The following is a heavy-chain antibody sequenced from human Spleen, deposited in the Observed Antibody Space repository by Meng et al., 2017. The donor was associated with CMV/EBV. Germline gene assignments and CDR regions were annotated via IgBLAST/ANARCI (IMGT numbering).Heavy chain of an antibody. V-gene: IGHV3-48*03. J-gene: IGHJ5*02. D-gene: IGHD1-26*01. Sequence: GGPLRLSCAACGSTISNYEMNWVRQAPGKGLEWLSYFSSSGNTIYYADSVKGRFTVSRDNAKNSLYLQMNSLRAEDTAIYYCARVAYSGSYFSPNWLDPWGQGTLVTVSS. CDR3: ARVAYSGSYFSPNWLDP. CDR2: FSSSGNTI. CDR1: GSTISNYE.